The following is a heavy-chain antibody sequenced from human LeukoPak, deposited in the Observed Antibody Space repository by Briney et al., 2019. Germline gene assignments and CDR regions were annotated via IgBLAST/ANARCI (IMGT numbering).Heavy chain of an antibody. CDR2: IHANGDT. Sequence: PSETLSLTCTVSGVSISSNYWSWIRQPPGKGLEWNGLEWIGYIHANGDTNYNPSLNRRVTMSLDSSRRHLSLNLSSLTAADTAVCFCAGYDHSNYLAYWGQGILVTVSS. CDR3: AGYDHSNYLAY. J-gene: IGHJ4*02. D-gene: IGHD4-11*01. CDR1: GVSISSNY. V-gene: IGHV4-4*08.